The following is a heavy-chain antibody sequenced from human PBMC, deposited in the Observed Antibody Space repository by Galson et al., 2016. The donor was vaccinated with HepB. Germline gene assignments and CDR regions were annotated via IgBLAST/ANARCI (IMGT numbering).Heavy chain of an antibody. CDR2: ISSSGSTI. D-gene: IGHD5-12*01. CDR1: GFTFSDYY. V-gene: IGHV3-11*04. J-gene: IGHJ4*02. CDR3: ARSHPGRYSGYDIDY. Sequence: SLRLSCAASGFTFSDYYMSWIRQAPGKGLEWVSYISSSGSTIYDADSVKGRFTISRDNAKNSLYLQMNSLRAEDTAVFYCARSHPGRYSGYDIDYWGQGTLVTVSS.